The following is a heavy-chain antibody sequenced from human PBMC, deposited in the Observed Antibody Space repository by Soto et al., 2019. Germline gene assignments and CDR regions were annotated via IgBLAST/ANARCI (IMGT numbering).Heavy chain of an antibody. V-gene: IGHV3-48*01. CDR2: ISSSSSTI. D-gene: IGHD3-3*01. Sequence: GGSLRLSCAASGFTFSSYSMNWVRQAPGKGLEWVSYISSSSSTIYYADSVKGRFTISRDNAKNSLYLQMNSLRAEDTAMYYCAREQIRFLEWLLSPLDYWGQGTLVTVSS. CDR1: GFTFSSYS. CDR3: AREQIRFLEWLLSPLDY. J-gene: IGHJ4*02.